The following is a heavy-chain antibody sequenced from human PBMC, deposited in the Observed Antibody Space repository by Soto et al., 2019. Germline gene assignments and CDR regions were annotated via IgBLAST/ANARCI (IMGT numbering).Heavy chain of an antibody. CDR1: GFTFSDYY. Sequence: QVQLVESGGGLVKPGGSLRLSCAASGFTFSDYYMSWIRQAPGKGLEYISYISSGGSFIYYADSVKGRFTISRDTAKTSLYLQMNSLRAEDTALYYCARNRYYEGSVPGYGMDVWGQGTTVTVSS. D-gene: IGHD3-16*01. CDR2: ISSGGSFI. J-gene: IGHJ6*02. V-gene: IGHV3-11*01. CDR3: ARNRYYEGSVPGYGMDV.